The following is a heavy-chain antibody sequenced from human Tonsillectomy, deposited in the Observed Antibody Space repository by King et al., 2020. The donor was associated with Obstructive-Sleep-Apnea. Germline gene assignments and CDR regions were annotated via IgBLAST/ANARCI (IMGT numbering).Heavy chain of an antibody. J-gene: IGHJ4*02. Sequence: QLQESGPGLVKPSETLSLTCTVTGYSIRSVYYWGWIRQPPGKGLEWSVWFSHVGSTYSNPSLKSRVTISVDTSKNQFSLKLSSVTAADTAVYYCAREGYCSGGTCYSAYWGQGTLVTVSS. CDR3: AREGYCSGGTCYSAY. CDR2: FSHVGST. CDR1: GYSIRSVYY. D-gene: IGHD2-15*01. V-gene: IGHV4-38-2*02.